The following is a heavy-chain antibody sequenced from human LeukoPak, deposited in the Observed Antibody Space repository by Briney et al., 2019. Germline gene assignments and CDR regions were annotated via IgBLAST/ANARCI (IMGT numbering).Heavy chain of an antibody. CDR1: GGSIISSNW. D-gene: IGHD4-17*01. Sequence: PSGTLSLTCAVSGGSIISSNWWTWFRQPPGKGLEWIGEIYHTGTSNYNPSLKSRVTISVDTSKNQFSLKLSPVTAADTAVYYCARDATDYGDLFFDYWGQGTLVTVSS. J-gene: IGHJ4*02. CDR2: IYHTGTS. CDR3: ARDATDYGDLFFDY. V-gene: IGHV4-4*02.